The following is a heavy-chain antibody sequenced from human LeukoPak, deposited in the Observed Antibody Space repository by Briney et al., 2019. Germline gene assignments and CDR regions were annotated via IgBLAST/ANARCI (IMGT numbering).Heavy chain of an antibody. Sequence: GGSLRLSCAASGFTFSSYAMHWVRQAPGKGLEWVAVISYDGSNKYYADSVKGRFTISRDNSKNTLHLQMNSLRAEDTAVYYCARAVGITMVRGVRKNWFDPWGQGTLVTVSS. V-gene: IGHV3-30*01. CDR2: ISYDGSNK. CDR1: GFTFSSYA. CDR3: ARAVGITMVRGVRKNWFDP. J-gene: IGHJ5*02. D-gene: IGHD3-10*01.